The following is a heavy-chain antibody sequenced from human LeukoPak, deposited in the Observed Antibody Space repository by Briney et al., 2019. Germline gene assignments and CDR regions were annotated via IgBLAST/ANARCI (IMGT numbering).Heavy chain of an antibody. Sequence: GGSLRLSCAASGFTFSNYWMTWVRQAPGKGLEWVANIKEDGSEKYYVDSVKGRFTISKDNTQNSLYLQMNSLRVEDTAVYYCARDETRRFDYWGQGTLVTASS. CDR1: GFTFSNYW. V-gene: IGHV3-7*01. CDR3: ARDETRRFDY. J-gene: IGHJ4*02. CDR2: IKEDGSEK.